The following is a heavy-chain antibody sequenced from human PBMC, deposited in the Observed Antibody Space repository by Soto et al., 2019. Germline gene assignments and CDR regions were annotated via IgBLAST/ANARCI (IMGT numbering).Heavy chain of an antibody. CDR1: GFTFSSYW. J-gene: IGHJ4*02. CDR3: ARRVAAAAPYYFDY. D-gene: IGHD6-13*01. Sequence: EVQLVESGGDLVQPGGSLRLSCVASGFTFSSYWRHWVRQVPGKGLVWVSRINSDGSSTSYADSVKGRFTISRDNAKNTLYLQMNSLRAEDTAVYYCARRVAAAAPYYFDYWGQGSLVTVSS. V-gene: IGHV3-74*01. CDR2: INSDGSST.